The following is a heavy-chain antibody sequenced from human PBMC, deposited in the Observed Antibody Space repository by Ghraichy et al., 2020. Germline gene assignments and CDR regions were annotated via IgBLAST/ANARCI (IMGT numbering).Heavy chain of an antibody. J-gene: IGHJ6*02. CDR3: ARHGGDYDSSGYFYYYYGMDV. CDR1: GYSFTSYW. CDR2: IYPGDSDT. D-gene: IGHD3-22*01. Sequence: ESLNISCKGSGYSFTSYWIGWVRQMPGKGLEWMGIIYPGDSDTRYSPSFQGQVTISADKSISTAYLQWSSLKTSDTAMYYCARHGGDYDSSGYFYYYYGMDVWGQGTTVTVSS. V-gene: IGHV5-51*01.